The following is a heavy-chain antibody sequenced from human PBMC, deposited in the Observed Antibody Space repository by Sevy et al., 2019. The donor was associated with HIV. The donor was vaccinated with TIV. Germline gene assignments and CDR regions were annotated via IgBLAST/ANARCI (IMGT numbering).Heavy chain of an antibody. CDR1: GLTFSDYY. J-gene: IGHJ6*02. CDR2: ISSSGTTL. CDR3: AREGLAPYVYGADV. V-gene: IGHV3-11*01. D-gene: IGHD3-10*02. Sequence: GGSLRLSCAASGLTFSDYYMSWIRQAPGKGLEWLSYISSSGTTLYSADSVKGRFAISRDNAKNSLYLHLNSLRADDTALYYCAREGLAPYVYGADVWGQGTAVTVSS.